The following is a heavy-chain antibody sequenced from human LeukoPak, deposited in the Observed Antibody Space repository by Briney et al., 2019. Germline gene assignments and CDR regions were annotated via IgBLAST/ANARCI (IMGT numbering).Heavy chain of an antibody. D-gene: IGHD4-11*01. CDR2: IYYSGST. V-gene: IGHV4-59*01. Sequence: SETLSLTCTVSGGSISSYYWSWIRQPPGKGLEWIGYIYYSGSTNYNPSLKSRVTISVDTSKNQFSLKLSSVTAADTAVYYCARTSKSAVNFDYWGQGTLVTVSS. CDR3: ARTSKSAVNFDY. J-gene: IGHJ4*02. CDR1: GGSISSYY.